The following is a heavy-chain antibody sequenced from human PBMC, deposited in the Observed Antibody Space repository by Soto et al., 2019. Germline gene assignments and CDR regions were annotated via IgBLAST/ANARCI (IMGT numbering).Heavy chain of an antibody. CDR2: TYYRSKWYN. V-gene: IGHV6-1*01. D-gene: IGHD6-13*01. J-gene: IGHJ6*02. CDR1: GDSVSSNSAA. Sequence: SPTLSLTCAISGDSVSSNSAAWNWIRQSASRGLEWLGRTYYRSKWYNGYAVSVKSRITINLDTSKNQFSLQLNSVTPEDTAVYYRAREVSAAAVYYYYYGMDVWGQGTTVAASS. CDR3: AREVSAAAVYYYYYGMDV.